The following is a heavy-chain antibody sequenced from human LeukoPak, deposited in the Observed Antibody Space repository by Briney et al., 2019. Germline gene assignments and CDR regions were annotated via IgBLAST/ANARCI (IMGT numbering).Heavy chain of an antibody. CDR1: GFTFSSFW. J-gene: IGHJ4*02. V-gene: IGHV3-7*01. D-gene: IGHD2-2*01. CDR2: IKEDGSEK. CDR3: AKDFRPARAAMGLCDY. Sequence: GGSLRLSCAASGFTFSSFWMNWVRQAPGKGLEWVANIKEDGSEKYYMDSVKGRFTISRDNAKNSLYLQMNSLRAEDTAVYYCAKDFRPARAAMGLCDYWGQGTLVTVSS.